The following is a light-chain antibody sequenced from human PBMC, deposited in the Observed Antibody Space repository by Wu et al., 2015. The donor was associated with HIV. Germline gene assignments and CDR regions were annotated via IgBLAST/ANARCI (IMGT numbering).Light chain of an antibody. J-gene: IGKJ2*01. CDR3: QHYNNWPYT. Sequence: EIVMTQSPVTLSVSPGERATLSCRASQSVSSKLAWYQQKPGQAPRLLIYGASNRATGIPARFSGSGSGTEFTLTISSMQSEDFALYYCQHYNNWPYTFGQGTKLEIK. CDR2: GAS. CDR1: QSVSSK. V-gene: IGKV3-15*01.